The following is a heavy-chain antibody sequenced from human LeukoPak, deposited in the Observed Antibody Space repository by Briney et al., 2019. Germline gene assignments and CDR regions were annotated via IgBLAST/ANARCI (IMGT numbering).Heavy chain of an antibody. Sequence: SETLSLTCTVSGGSISSNNYSWGWIRQPPGKGLEWIGSIYYGGSTYYNPSLKSRVTISVDTSKNQFSLKLSSVTAADTAVYYCAKSFWWFGEFSPFDYWGQGTLVTVSS. J-gene: IGHJ4*02. V-gene: IGHV4-39*01. D-gene: IGHD3-10*01. CDR3: AKSFWWFGEFSPFDY. CDR1: GGSISSNNYS. CDR2: IYYGGST.